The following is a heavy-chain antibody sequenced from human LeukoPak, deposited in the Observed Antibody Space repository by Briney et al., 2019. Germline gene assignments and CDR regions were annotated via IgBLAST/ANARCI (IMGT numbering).Heavy chain of an antibody. CDR1: GFTFSSYW. CDR3: ARLTGSYYPY. Sequence: PGGSLRLSCVASGFTFSSYWMSWVRQAPGKGLEWVANIKQDGSEKYYVDSVKGRFTISRDNAKSSLYLQMNSLRAEDTAVYYCARLTGSYYPYWGQGTLVTVSS. V-gene: IGHV3-7*05. D-gene: IGHD1-26*01. J-gene: IGHJ4*02. CDR2: IKQDGSEK.